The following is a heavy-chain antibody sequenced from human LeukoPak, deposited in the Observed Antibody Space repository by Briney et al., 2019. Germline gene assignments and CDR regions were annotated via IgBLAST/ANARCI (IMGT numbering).Heavy chain of an antibody. Sequence: SGGSLRLSCAASGFTFSSYAMSWVRQAPGKGLEWVSTISGSSGSTYYADSVKGRFTISRDNSKNTLSLQMNSLRAEDTAVYYCAKRYYYEGWGQGTLVTVSS. D-gene: IGHD3-22*01. J-gene: IGHJ4*02. CDR3: AKRYYYEG. V-gene: IGHV3-23*01. CDR1: GFTFSSYA. CDR2: ISGSSGST.